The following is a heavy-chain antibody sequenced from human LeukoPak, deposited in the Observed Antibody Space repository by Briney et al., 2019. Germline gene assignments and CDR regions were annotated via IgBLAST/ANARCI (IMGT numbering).Heavy chain of an antibody. Sequence: GASVKVSCKASGYTFTGHYMHWVRQAPGQGIEWMGWINPNSGGTNYAQKIQGRVTITRDTSVSTAYIELSRHLSDDTSIYYCARVGRSSWYSSVFYMEVWGKGTKVTISS. CDR2: INPNSGGT. CDR1: GYTFTGHY. D-gene: IGHD6-13*01. CDR3: ARVGRSSWYSSVFYMEV. J-gene: IGHJ6*03. V-gene: IGHV1-2*02.